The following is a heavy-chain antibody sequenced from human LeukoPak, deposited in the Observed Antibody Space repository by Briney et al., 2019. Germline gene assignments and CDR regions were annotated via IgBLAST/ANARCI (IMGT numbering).Heavy chain of an antibody. CDR2: ISSNGGST. J-gene: IGHJ4*02. CDR3: VKEVTYYYGSGSYFDY. D-gene: IGHD3-10*01. CDR1: GFTFSSYA. V-gene: IGHV3-64D*06. Sequence: GGSLRLSCSASGFTFSSYAMHWVRQAPGEGREYGSAISSNGGSTYYADSVKGRFTISRDNSKNTLYLQMSSLRAEDTAVYYCVKEVTYYYGSGSYFDYWGQGTLVTVSS.